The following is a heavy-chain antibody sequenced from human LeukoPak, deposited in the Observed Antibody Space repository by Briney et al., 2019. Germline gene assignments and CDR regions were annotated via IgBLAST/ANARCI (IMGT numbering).Heavy chain of an antibody. D-gene: IGHD3-10*01. J-gene: IGHJ6*03. CDR2: ISAYNGNT. V-gene: IGHV1-18*01. Sequence: GASVKVSCKASGYAFTSYGISWVRQAPGQGLEWMGWISAYNGNTNYAQKLQGRVTMTTDTSTSTAYMELRSLRSDDTAVYYCARGEKLLWFGELLSYYYYYMDVWGKGTTVTISS. CDR3: ARGEKLLWFGELLSYYYYYMDV. CDR1: GYAFTSYG.